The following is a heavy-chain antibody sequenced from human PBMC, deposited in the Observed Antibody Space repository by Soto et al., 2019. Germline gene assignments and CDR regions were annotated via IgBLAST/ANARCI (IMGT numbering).Heavy chain of an antibody. CDR1: GYAFTSYD. D-gene: IGHD6-19*01. V-gene: IGHV1-8*01. Sequence: ASVKVSCKASGYAFTSYDINWVRQATGQGLEWMGWMNPNSGNTGYAQKFQGRVTVTRNTSISTAYMELSSLRSEDTAVYYCARVRASSGNYYYGMDVWGQGTTVTVSS. J-gene: IGHJ6*02. CDR3: ARVRASSGNYYYGMDV. CDR2: MNPNSGNT.